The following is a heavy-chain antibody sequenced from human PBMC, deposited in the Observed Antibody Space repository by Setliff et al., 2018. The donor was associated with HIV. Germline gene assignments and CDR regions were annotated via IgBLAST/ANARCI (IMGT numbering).Heavy chain of an antibody. D-gene: IGHD3-10*01. V-gene: IGHV1-2*02. J-gene: IGHJ4*02. CDR2: INPGSGDT. Sequence: ASVKVSCKASGYTFAAYYIHWLRQAPGQGLEWMGWINPGSGDTNYAQKFQGRVTMTSDTSTRTVYMELSSLTSDDTAVYFCARVLSVTMIRGADGYWGQGTLFTVSS. CDR1: GYTFAAYY. CDR3: ARVLSVTMIRGADGY.